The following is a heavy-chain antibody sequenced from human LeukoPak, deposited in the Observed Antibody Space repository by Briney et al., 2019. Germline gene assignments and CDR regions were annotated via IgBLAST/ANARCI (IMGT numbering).Heavy chain of an antibody. J-gene: IGHJ4*02. CDR1: GGSVSSGGSF. Sequence: PSETLSLTCTVSGGSVSSGGSFWNWIRQPPGKGLEWIGYLYGSGSTDYNPSLKSRVTISEDTSKNQVSLKLSSVTAADTAVYYCVRHSRVVAFDCWGQGNLVTVSS. V-gene: IGHV4-61*08. D-gene: IGHD2-15*01. CDR3: VRHSRVVAFDC. CDR2: LYGSGST.